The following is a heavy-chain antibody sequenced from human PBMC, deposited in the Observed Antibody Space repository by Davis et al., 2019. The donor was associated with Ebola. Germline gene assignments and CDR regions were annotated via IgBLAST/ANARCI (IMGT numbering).Heavy chain of an antibody. V-gene: IGHV3-30*02. CDR2: MSYDDTDK. D-gene: IGHD2/OR15-2a*01. Sequence: GGSLRLSCAASGFTFRLYGMHWVRQAPGKGLEWLAFMSYDDTDKYYADSLKGRFTISRDISKNTLYLDMSSLRSEDTALYFCAKPLYANYEGIYDWGQGTLVIVSS. CDR3: AKPLYANYEGIYD. CDR1: GFTFRLYG. J-gene: IGHJ4*02.